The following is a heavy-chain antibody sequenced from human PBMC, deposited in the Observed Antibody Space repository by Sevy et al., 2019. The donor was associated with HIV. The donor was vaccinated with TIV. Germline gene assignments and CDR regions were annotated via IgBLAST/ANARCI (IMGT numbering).Heavy chain of an antibody. J-gene: IGHJ4*01. Sequence: GGSLRLSCAASGLSFRSYELNWVRQAPGKGLQWISYISTGGGTIFYAYSVKGRFTISRDNAKNSVFLQMNSLRAEDTAVYFCATSRRDYYNYYFDYWGHGTLVTVSS. D-gene: IGHD3-22*01. V-gene: IGHV3-48*03. CDR2: ISTGGGTI. CDR3: ATSRRDYYNYYFDY. CDR1: GLSFRSYE.